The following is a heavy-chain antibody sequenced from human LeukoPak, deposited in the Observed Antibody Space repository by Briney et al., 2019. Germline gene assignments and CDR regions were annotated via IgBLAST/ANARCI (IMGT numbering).Heavy chain of an antibody. CDR2: ISYDGSKN. V-gene: IGHV3-30*18. CDR1: GFIFSSYG. J-gene: IGHJ6*02. D-gene: IGHD3-10*01. CDR3: AKDRLYYYGSGTQFGMDV. Sequence: GRSLRLSCAASGFIFSSYGMHWVRQAPGKGLEWVAVISYDGSKNYYVDSVKGRFTISRDNSKNTLYLQMNSLRAEDTAVYYCAKDRLYYYGSGTQFGMDVWGHGTTVTVSS.